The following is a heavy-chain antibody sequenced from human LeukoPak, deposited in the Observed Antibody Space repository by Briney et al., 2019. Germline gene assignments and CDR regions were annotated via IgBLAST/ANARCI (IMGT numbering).Heavy chain of an antibody. D-gene: IGHD4-17*01. CDR2: MNPNSGNT. Sequence: GASVKVSCKASGYTFTSYDINWVRQATGQGLEWMGWMNPNSGNTGYAQKFQGRVTMTRNTSISTAYMELSSLRSEDTAVYYCAATTVTTDQFDYWGQGTLVTVSS. CDR3: AATTVTTDQFDY. CDR1: GYTFTSYD. V-gene: IGHV1-8*01. J-gene: IGHJ4*02.